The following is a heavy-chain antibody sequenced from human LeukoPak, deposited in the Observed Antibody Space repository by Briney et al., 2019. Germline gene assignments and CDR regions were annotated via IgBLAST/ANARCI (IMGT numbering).Heavy chain of an antibody. CDR3: ARGSDYGDYLNWFDP. J-gene: IGHJ5*02. CDR1: GGSFSGYY. CDR2: INHSGST. V-gene: IGHV4-34*01. D-gene: IGHD4-17*01. Sequence: SETLSLTCAVYGGSFSGYYWSWIRQPPGKGLEWIGEINHSGSTNYNPSLKSRVTISVVTSKNQFSLKLSSVTAADTAVYYCARGSDYGDYLNWFDPWGQGTLVTVSS.